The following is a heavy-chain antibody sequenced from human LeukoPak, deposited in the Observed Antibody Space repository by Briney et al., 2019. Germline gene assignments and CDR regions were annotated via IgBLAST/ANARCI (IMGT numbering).Heavy chain of an antibody. D-gene: IGHD3-22*01. CDR2: IIPIFGTA. CDR1: GGTFSSYA. V-gene: IGHV1-69*13. CDR3: ARGPQPPYDSSGYYPLAFDY. J-gene: IGHJ4*02. Sequence: GASVKVSCKASGGTFSSYAISWVRQAPGQGLEWMGGIIPIFGTANYAQKLQGRVTITADESTSTAYMELSSLRSEDTAVYYCARGPQPPYDSSGYYPLAFDYWGQGTLVTVPS.